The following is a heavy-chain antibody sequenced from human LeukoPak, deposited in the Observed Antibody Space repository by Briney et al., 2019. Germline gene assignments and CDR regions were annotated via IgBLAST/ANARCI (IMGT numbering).Heavy chain of an antibody. V-gene: IGHV4-34*01. CDR1: GGSFMRYY. J-gene: IGHJ4*03. Sequence: PSETLSLTCAVYGGSFMRYYWSWIRQSPGKGLEWIAEIDHRGDTNYNPSVKSRVTISVDTSKNQFSLKVRSLSAADTAVYYCARGATISETGYFDFWGQGTLVTVSS. D-gene: IGHD5-24*01. CDR2: IDHRGDT. CDR3: ARGATISETGYFDF.